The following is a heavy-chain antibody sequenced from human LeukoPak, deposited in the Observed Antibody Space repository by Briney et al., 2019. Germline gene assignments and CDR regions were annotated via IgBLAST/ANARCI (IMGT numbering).Heavy chain of an antibody. CDR2: VFYTGVT. CDR3: ARTYFYGSGNYPGYYLDY. Sequence: SETLSLTCSVSGASITTTTYYWAWIRQPPGKGLEWIGTVFYTGVTYYNSSLNSRVTISVDTSNNQFSLRLTSMTAADTALYYCARTYFYGSGNYPGYYLDYWGQGAQVVVSS. CDR1: GASITTTTYY. J-gene: IGHJ4*02. V-gene: IGHV4-39*01. D-gene: IGHD3-10*01.